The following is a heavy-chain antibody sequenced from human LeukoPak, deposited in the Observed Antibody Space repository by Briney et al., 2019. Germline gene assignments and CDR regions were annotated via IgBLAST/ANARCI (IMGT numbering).Heavy chain of an antibody. V-gene: IGHV1-2*02. CDR3: ARGRAQGEIAVVVVFDP. CDR1: GYTFTGYY. J-gene: IGHJ5*02. D-gene: IGHD2-15*01. Sequence: ASVKVSCKASGYTFTGYYMHWVRQAPGQGLEWMGWINPNSGGTNYAQKFQGRVTMTRDTSISTAYMELSRLRPDDTAVYYCARGRAQGEIAVVVVFDPWGQGTLVTVSS. CDR2: INPNSGGT.